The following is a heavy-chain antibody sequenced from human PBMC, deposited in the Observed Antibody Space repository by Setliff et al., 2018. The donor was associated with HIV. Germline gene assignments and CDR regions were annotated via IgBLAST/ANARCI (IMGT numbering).Heavy chain of an antibody. J-gene: IGHJ5*02. CDR1: SYSISSGYY. V-gene: IGHV4-38-2*01. Sequence: TSETLSLTCAVSSYSISSGYYWGWIRQPPGKGLEWIGSIYHTGSTYYSPSLNSRVTISVDTSKNQFPLKLNSVTAADTAVYYCARRGRDGVFIMFATGFDPWGQGALVTVSS. D-gene: IGHD2-8*01. CDR3: ARRGRDGVFIMFATGFDP. CDR2: IYHTGST.